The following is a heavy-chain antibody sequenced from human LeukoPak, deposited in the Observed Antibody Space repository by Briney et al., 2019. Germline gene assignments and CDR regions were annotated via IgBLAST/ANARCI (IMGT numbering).Heavy chain of an antibody. V-gene: IGHV5-51*01. Sequence: GESLKISCKGSGYTFTNYWIAWVRQMRGKGLEWMGIIYPGDSDTKYSPSFQGQVTTSVDKSISTAYLQWSSLTASDTAIYYCARRGSSAYFDYWGQGTLVTVSS. CDR3: ARRGSSAYFDY. CDR1: GYTFTNYW. D-gene: IGHD2-2*01. CDR2: IYPGDSDT. J-gene: IGHJ4*02.